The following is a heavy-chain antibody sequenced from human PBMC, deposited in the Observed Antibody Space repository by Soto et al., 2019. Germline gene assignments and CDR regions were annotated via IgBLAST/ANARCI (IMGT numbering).Heavy chain of an antibody. CDR3: AKDSRCSGWSAFDP. CDR1: GFTFSSYG. D-gene: IGHD6-19*01. V-gene: IGHV3-30*18. J-gene: IGHJ5*02. CDR2: ISYDGSNK. Sequence: QVQLVESGGGVVQPGRSLRLSCAASGFTFSSYGMHWVRQAPGKGLEWVAVISYDGSNKYYADSVKGRFTISRDNSKNTLYLQMNGLRAEDTAVYYCAKDSRCSGWSAFDPWGQGTLVTVSS.